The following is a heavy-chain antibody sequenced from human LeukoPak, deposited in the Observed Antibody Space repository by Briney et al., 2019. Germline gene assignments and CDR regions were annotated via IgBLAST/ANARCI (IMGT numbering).Heavy chain of an antibody. CDR3: NTDLRWELHGDQH. CDR2: IYSGGRT. D-gene: IGHD1-26*01. Sequence: PGGSLRLSCAASGFTVSSNYMGWVRQAPGKGLEWVSVIYSGGRTYYADSVKGRFTISRDDSENTLYLQMNSLKTEDTAVYYCNTDLRWELHGDQHWGQGTLVTVSS. J-gene: IGHJ1*01. CDR1: GFTVSSNY. V-gene: IGHV3-66*01.